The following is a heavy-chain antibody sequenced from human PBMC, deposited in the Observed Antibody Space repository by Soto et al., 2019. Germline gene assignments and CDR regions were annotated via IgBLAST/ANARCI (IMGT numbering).Heavy chain of an antibody. Sequence: GGSLRLSCVASGITFGSRAMSWVRQAPGEGLEWVSAISGSGGSTYYADSVKGRFTISRDNSKNTLYLQMNSLRAEDTAVYYCASAKAVVAAALGIWGQGTMVTVSS. CDR3: ASAKAVVAAALGI. CDR1: GITFGSRA. D-gene: IGHD2-15*01. J-gene: IGHJ3*02. V-gene: IGHV3-23*01. CDR2: ISGSGGST.